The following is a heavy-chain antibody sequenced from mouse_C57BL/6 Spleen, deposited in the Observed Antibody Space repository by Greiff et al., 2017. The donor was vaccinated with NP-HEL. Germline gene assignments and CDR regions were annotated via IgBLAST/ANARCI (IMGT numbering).Heavy chain of an antibody. Sequence: QVQLQQSGAELARPGASVKLSCKASGYTFTSYGISWVKQRTGQGLEWIGEIYPRSGNTYYNEKFKGKATLTADESSSTAYMELRSLTSEDSAVYFCARREDYGNYYAMDYWGQGTSVTVSS. CDR1: GYTFTSYG. V-gene: IGHV1-81*01. J-gene: IGHJ4*01. CDR3: ARREDYGNYYAMDY. D-gene: IGHD2-1*01. CDR2: IYPRSGNT.